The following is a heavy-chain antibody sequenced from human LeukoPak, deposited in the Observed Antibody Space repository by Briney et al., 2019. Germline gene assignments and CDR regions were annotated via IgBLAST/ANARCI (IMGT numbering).Heavy chain of an antibody. J-gene: IGHJ4*02. CDR3: ARLEMSSSGWYLDY. V-gene: IGHV4-34*01. D-gene: IGHD6-19*01. CDR2: INHSGST. CDR1: GGSLSGYY. Sequence: PSETLSLTCAVYGGSLSGYYWSWIRQPPGKGLEWMGEINHSGSTNYNPSLKSRVTISVDTSKNQFSLKLSSVTAADTAVYYCARLEMSSSGWYLDYWGQGTLVTVSS.